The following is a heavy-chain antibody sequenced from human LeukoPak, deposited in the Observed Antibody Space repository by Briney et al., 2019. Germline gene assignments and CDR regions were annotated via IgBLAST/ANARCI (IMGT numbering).Heavy chain of an antibody. Sequence: SETLSLTCTVSGGSISSGDYYWSWIRQPPGKGLEWIGYIYYSGSTYYNPSLKSRVTISVDTSKNQFSLKLSSVTAADTAVYYCARSIFGVVTNWFDPWGQGTLVTVSS. CDR1: GGSISSGDYY. D-gene: IGHD3-3*01. J-gene: IGHJ5*02. V-gene: IGHV4-30-4*08. CDR2: IYYSGST. CDR3: ARSIFGVVTNWFDP.